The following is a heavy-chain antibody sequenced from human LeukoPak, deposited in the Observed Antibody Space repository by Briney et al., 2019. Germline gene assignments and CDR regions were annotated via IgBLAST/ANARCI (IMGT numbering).Heavy chain of an antibody. CDR1: GGSINSYY. D-gene: IGHD6-19*01. CDR3: AREIETSGLFDY. J-gene: IGHJ4*02. V-gene: IGHV4-59*01. Sequence: SEALSLTCTVSGGSINSYYWSWIRQPPGKGLEWIGYIYYSGSTNYNPSLKSRVTISVDTSKNQFSLRLSSVTAADTAVYYCAREIETSGLFDYWGQGTLVTVSS. CDR2: IYYSGST.